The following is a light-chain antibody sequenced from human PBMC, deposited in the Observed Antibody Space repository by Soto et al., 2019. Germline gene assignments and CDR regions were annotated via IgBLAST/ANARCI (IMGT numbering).Light chain of an antibody. CDR1: QGISNY. CDR2: AAS. Sequence: DIQMTQSPSSLSASVGDRVTITCRASQGISNYLAWYQQKPGKVPKLLIYAASTLHSGVPSRFSGSGSATDFTLNISSLQPEDVGTYYCRKYNSAPRLTFGGGPKVEI. V-gene: IGKV1-27*01. CDR3: RKYNSAPRLT. J-gene: IGKJ4*02.